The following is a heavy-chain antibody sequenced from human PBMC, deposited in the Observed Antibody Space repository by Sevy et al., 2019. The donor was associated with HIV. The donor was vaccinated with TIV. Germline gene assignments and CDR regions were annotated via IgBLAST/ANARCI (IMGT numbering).Heavy chain of an antibody. CDR1: GGSINSDH. D-gene: IGHD4-17*01. J-gene: IGHJ3*02. V-gene: IGHV4-59*08. CDR3: ARRNDYDI. CDR2: VYYTGGT. Sequence: SETLSLTCTVSGGSINSDHWNWIRQPPGKGLEWIGYVYYTGGTNYNHSLKNRVTISVDRTKNQFSLKLTSVTAADTAVYYWARRNDYDIWGQVTMVTVSS.